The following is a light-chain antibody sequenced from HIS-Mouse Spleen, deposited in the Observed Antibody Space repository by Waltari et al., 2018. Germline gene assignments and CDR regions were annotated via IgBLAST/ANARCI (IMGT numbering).Light chain of an antibody. CDR3: CSYAGSSTWV. V-gene: IGLV2-23*01. CDR2: EGS. CDR1: SSDVGSYNL. J-gene: IGLJ3*02. Sequence: QSALTQPASVSGSPGQSITISCPGTSSDVGSYNLVPRYQQHPGKAPNLMIYEGSKRPSGVSNRFSGSKSGNTASLTISGLQAEDEADYYCCSYAGSSTWVFGGGTKLTVL.